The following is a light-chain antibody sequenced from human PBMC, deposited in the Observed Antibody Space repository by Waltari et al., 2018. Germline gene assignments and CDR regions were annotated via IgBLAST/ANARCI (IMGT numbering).Light chain of an antibody. CDR3: QQYDNLPWT. CDR1: QDISNF. J-gene: IGKJ1*01. CDR2: DAS. Sequence: DTQMTQSPSSLSPSVGDRVTISCRASQDISNFLNWYQQKPGKAPKLLIYDASNLETGVPSRFGGSGSGTVFTFTISTLQPEDIATYYCQQYDNLPWTFGQGTKVEIK. V-gene: IGKV1-33*01.